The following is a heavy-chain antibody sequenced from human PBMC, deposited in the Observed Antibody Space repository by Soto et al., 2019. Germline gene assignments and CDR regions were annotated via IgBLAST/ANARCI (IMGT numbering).Heavy chain of an antibody. J-gene: IGHJ5*02. CDR1: GFTFSSYS. CDR2: ISSSSSYI. D-gene: IGHD5-18*01. V-gene: IGHV3-21*01. Sequence: GGSLRLSCAASGFTFSSYSMNWVRQAPGKGLGWVPSISSSSSYIYYADSVKGRFTIPRDNAKNSLYLQMNSLRAEDTAVYYCAGPGYSYGHNWFDPWGQGTLVTAPQ. CDR3: AGPGYSYGHNWFDP.